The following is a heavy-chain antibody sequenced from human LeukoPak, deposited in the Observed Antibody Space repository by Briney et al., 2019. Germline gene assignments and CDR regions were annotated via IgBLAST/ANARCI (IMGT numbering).Heavy chain of an antibody. J-gene: IGHJ4*02. V-gene: IGHV3-49*04. Sequence: GGSLRLSCTASGFTFSDYSISWVRQAPGKGLEWVGFIRSKAYGGTTEYAASVNGRFTISRDDSKSIAYLEMTSLKTEDTAVYYCSDYRLVYWGQGTLVTVFS. D-gene: IGHD4-11*01. CDR1: GFTFSDYS. CDR2: IRSKAYGGTT. CDR3: SDYRLVY.